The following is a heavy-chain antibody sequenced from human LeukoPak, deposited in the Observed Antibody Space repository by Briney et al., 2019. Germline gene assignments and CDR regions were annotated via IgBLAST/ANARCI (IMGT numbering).Heavy chain of an antibody. CDR1: GDSVSSNSAA. D-gene: IGHD2-2*01. J-gene: IGHJ6*04. CDR2: TYYRSKWYN. CDR3: ARDPFLYCSSTSCSSGGYGMEV. Sequence: SQTLSLTCAISGDSVSSNSAAWNWIRQSPSRGLEWLGRTYYRSKWYNDYAVSVKSRITINPDTSKNQFSLQLDSVTPEDTAVYYCARDPFLYCSSTSCSSGGYGMEVWGKGTTVTVSS. V-gene: IGHV6-1*01.